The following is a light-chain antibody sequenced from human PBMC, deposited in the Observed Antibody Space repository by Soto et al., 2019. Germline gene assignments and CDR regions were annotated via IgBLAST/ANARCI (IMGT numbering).Light chain of an antibody. V-gene: IGLV1-40*01. Sequence: QSVLTQPPSVSGAPGQRVTISCTGSSSNIGAGYVVHWYQQLPGTAPKLLIFSNNNRPSGVPDRISGSKSGTSASLAITGLQAEDEADYYCQSYDSSHVVFGGGTKVTVL. CDR3: QSYDSSHVV. CDR2: SNN. J-gene: IGLJ2*01. CDR1: SSNIGAGYV.